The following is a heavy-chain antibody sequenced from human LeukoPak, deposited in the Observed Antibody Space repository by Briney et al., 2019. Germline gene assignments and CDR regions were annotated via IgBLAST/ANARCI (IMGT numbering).Heavy chain of an antibody. D-gene: IGHD4-17*01. V-gene: IGHV4-59*01. J-gene: IGHJ4*02. Sequence: PSETLSLTCTVSRGSLSSYYWSWIRQPPRKGLEWIGYIYYSGMTNYNPSLKSRVTISLDTSKNQFSLKLSSVTAADTAVYYCASADYDDYYIDFWGQGTLVTVSS. CDR1: RGSLSSYY. CDR3: ASADYDDYYIDF. CDR2: IYYSGMT.